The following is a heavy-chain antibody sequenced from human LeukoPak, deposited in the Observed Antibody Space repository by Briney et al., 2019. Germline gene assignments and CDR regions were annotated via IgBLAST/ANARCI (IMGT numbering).Heavy chain of an antibody. CDR3: ATSSPRYFDWYLPPRDY. CDR1: GFTFTSSA. Sequence: GASVKVSCKASGFTFTSSAVQWVRQARGQRLEWIGWIVVGSDNTNYAQKFQERVTITRDMSTSTAYMELSSLRSEDTAVYYCATSSPRYFDWYLPPRDYWGQGTLVTVSS. CDR2: IVVGSDNT. D-gene: IGHD3-9*01. J-gene: IGHJ4*02. V-gene: IGHV1-58*01.